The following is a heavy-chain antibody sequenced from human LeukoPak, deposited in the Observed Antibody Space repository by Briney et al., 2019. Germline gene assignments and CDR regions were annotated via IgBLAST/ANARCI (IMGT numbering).Heavy chain of an antibody. CDR2: IYYSGST. CDR3: ARGRYDWYFDL. D-gene: IGHD1-1*01. J-gene: IGHJ2*01. V-gene: IGHV4-59*01. Sequence: SETLSLTCTVSGGSISSYYWSWIRQPPGKGLEWIGYIYYSGSTNYNPSLKSRVTISVDTSKNQFSVKLSSVAAADTAVYYCARGRYDWYFDLWGRGTLVTVSS. CDR1: GGSISSYY.